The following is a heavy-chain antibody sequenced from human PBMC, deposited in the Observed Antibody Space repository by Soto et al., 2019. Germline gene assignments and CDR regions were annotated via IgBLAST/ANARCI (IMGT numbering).Heavy chain of an antibody. Sequence: QVQLVESGGGVVQPGRSLRLSCAASGFTFSNYAMYWVRQAPGKGLEWVALISYDGINQYYADSVKGRFTISRDNSKNTLYLQVNSLRAEDTAFYYCARGSSGYSDYWGQGTLVTVSS. CDR3: ARGSSGYSDY. D-gene: IGHD6-19*01. V-gene: IGHV3-30-3*01. CDR2: ISYDGINQ. CDR1: GFTFSNYA. J-gene: IGHJ4*02.